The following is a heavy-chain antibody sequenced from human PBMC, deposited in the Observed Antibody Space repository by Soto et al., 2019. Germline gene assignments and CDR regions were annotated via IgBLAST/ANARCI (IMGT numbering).Heavy chain of an antibody. V-gene: IGHV3-23*01. CDR1: GVRFSSYA. Sequence: GWSLRLSCAASGVRFSSYAMSGVRQAPGKGLEWVSAISGSGGSTYYADSVKGRFTISRDNSKNTLYLQMNSLRAEDTAVYYCAAPGPSHFDYWGQGTLVTVSS. CDR3: AAPGPSHFDY. J-gene: IGHJ4*02. CDR2: ISGSGGST.